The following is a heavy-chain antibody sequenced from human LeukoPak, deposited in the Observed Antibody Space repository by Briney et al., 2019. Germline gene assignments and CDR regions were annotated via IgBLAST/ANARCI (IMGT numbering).Heavy chain of an antibody. CDR3: ARGSKGSSARGYYYYMDV. CDR2: INHSGST. Sequence: SETLSLTCAVYGGSFSGYYWSWIRQPPGEGLEWIGEINHSGSTNYNPSLKSRVTISVDTSKNQFSLKLSSVTAADTAVYYCARGSKGSSARGYYYYMDVWGKGTTVTVSS. D-gene: IGHD6-6*01. J-gene: IGHJ6*03. V-gene: IGHV4-34*01. CDR1: GGSFSGYY.